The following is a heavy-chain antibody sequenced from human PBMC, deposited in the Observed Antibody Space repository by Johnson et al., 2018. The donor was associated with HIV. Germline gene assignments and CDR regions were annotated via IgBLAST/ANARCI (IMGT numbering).Heavy chain of an antibody. J-gene: IGHJ3*02. D-gene: IGHD6-6*01. V-gene: IGHV3-66*02. Sequence: EVQLVESGGGLVQPGGSLRLSCAASGFTVSSNNMSWVRQAPGKGLECVSVINSCGSTYYADSVKGRFTFSRDNSKNTLYLQMISLRGEDTAVCYCARDRREYSSSGWPDAFDIWGKGQWSPSLQ. CDR3: ARDRREYSSSGWPDAFDI. CDR1: GFTVSSNN. CDR2: INSCGST.